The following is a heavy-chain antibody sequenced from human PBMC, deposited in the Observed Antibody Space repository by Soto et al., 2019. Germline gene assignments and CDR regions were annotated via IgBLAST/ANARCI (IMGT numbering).Heavy chain of an antibody. D-gene: IGHD6-13*01. CDR3: ARDRLAAAGTVHYYYYGMDV. J-gene: IGHJ6*02. CDR1: GFTFSSYS. Sequence: LRLSCAASGFTFSSYSMNWVRQAPGKGLEWVSSISSSSSYIYYADSVKGRFTISRDNAKNSLYLQMNSLRAEDTAVYYCARDRLAAAGTVHYYYYGMDVWGQGTTVTVSS. CDR2: ISSSSSYI. V-gene: IGHV3-21*01.